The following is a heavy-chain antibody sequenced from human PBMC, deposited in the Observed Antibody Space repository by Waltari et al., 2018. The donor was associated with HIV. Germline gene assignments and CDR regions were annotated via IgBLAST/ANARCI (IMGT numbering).Heavy chain of an antibody. CDR2: CWGSGGST. CDR1: GFTFTNYA. D-gene: IGHD3-22*01. CDR3: AKDDSTGSSGYYPFHY. V-gene: IGHV3-23*04. Sequence: EVQLVESGGGLVQPGGSLRLSCAASGFTFTNYAMNWVRQAPGKGLGWGSGCWGSGGSTYYADSVKGRFTISRDNSKNTLYLQMNSLRAEDTAVYYCAKDDSTGSSGYYPFHYWGQGTLITVSS. J-gene: IGHJ4*02.